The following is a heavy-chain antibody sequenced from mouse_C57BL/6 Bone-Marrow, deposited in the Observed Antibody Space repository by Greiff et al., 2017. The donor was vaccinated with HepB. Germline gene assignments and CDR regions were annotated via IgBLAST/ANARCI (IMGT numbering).Heavy chain of an antibody. CDR1: GYTFTDYY. D-gene: IGHD1-1*01. CDR2: INPNNGGT. V-gene: IGHV1-26*01. Sequence: VQLQQSGPELVKPGASVKISCKASGYTFTDYYMNWVKQSHGKSLEWIGDINPNNGGTSYNQKFKGKATLTVDKSSSTAYMELRSLTSEDSAVYYCARRASITTVVDPDYWGQGTTLTVSS. J-gene: IGHJ2*01. CDR3: ARRASITTVVDPDY.